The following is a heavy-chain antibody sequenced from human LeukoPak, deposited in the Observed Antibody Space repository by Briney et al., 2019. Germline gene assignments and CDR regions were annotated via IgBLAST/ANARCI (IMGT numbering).Heavy chain of an antibody. CDR1: GFTFSSYA. CDR2: ISYDGSNK. D-gene: IGHD5-24*01. Sequence: PGRSLRLSCAASGFTFSSYAMHWVRQAPGKGLEWEAVISYDGSNKYYADSVKGRFTISRDSSKNTLYLQMNSLRAEDTAVYYCARANVAPLTWLQARFDTYEFDYWGQGTLVTVSS. V-gene: IGHV3-30-3*01. J-gene: IGHJ4*02. CDR3: ARANVAPLTWLQARFDTYEFDY.